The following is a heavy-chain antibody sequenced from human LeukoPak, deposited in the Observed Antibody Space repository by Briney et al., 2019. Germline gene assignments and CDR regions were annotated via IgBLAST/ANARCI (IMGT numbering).Heavy chain of an antibody. V-gene: IGHV1-18*01. CDR2: ISAYNGNT. Sequence: GASVKVSCKASGYTFTSYGISWMLQAPGQGLEWMGWISAYNGNTNYAQKLQGRVTMTTDTSTSTAYMELRSLRSDDTAVYYCARVGTIFGVAIIPTTSPFDYWGQGTLVTVSS. D-gene: IGHD3-3*01. CDR1: GYTFTSYG. CDR3: ARVGTIFGVAIIPTTSPFDY. J-gene: IGHJ4*02.